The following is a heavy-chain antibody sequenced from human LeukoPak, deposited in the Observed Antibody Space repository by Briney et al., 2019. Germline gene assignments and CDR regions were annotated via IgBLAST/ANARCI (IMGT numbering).Heavy chain of an antibody. J-gene: IGHJ1*01. CDR3: ASGIGSNWYEQYFQH. CDR1: GFTFSSYA. V-gene: IGHV3-64*01. D-gene: IGHD6-13*01. CDR2: ISSNGGTT. Sequence: PGGSLRLSCAASGFTFSSYAMYWVRQAPGKGLEYVSAISSNGGTTYYANSVKGRFTISRDNSKNTLYLQMGSLRAEDMAVYYCASGIGSNWYEQYFQHWGQGTLVTVSS.